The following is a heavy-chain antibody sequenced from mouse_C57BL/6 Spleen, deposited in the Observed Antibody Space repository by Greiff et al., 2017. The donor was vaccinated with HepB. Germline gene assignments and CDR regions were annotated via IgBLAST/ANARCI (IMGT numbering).Heavy chain of an antibody. J-gene: IGHJ1*03. Sequence: VQLQQSGPELVKPGASVKISCKASGYAFSSSWMNWVKQRPGKGLEWIGRIYPGDGDTNYNGKFKGKATLTADKSYSTAYMQLSSLTSEDSAVYFCARSVTTVVATDWYFDVWGTGTTVTVSS. D-gene: IGHD1-1*01. CDR1: GYAFSSSW. V-gene: IGHV1-82*01. CDR2: IYPGDGDT. CDR3: ARSVTTVVATDWYFDV.